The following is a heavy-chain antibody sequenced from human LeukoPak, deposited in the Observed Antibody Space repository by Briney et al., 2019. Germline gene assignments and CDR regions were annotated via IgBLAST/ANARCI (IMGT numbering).Heavy chain of an antibody. Sequence: SGTLSLTCAVSGGSISRSHWWSWVRQPPGKGLEWIGEIFHSGSTIYNPSLKGRVSISIDKSKNQFSLQLSSVTAADTAVYYCATIPATSPYFDLWGRGTLVTVSS. V-gene: IGHV4-4*02. CDR2: IFHSGST. CDR3: ATIPATSPYFDL. CDR1: GGSISRSHW. D-gene: IGHD5-12*01. J-gene: IGHJ2*01.